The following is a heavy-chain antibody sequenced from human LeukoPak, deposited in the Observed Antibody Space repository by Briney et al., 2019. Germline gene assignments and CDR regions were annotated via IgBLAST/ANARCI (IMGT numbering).Heavy chain of an antibody. V-gene: IGHV3-23*01. Sequence: PGGSLRLSCAASGFTFSSYWMSWVRQAPGKGLEWVSAISGSGGSTYYADSVKGRFTISRDNSKNTLYLQMNSLRAEDTAVYYCAKDLGDGGLSSVDDAFDIWGQGTMVTVSS. CDR3: AKDLGDGGLSSVDDAFDI. D-gene: IGHD3-16*01. CDR1: GFTFSSYW. J-gene: IGHJ3*02. CDR2: ISGSGGST.